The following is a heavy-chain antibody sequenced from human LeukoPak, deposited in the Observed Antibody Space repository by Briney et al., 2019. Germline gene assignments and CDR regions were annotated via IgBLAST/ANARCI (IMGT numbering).Heavy chain of an antibody. V-gene: IGHV4-59*01. CDR3: ARERARALDI. Sequence: SETLSLTCTVSGGSISSYYWSWIRQPPGKGLEWIGYIYYSGSTNYNPSLKSRVTISVDTSKNQFSLKLSSVTAADTAVYYCARERARALDIWGQGTMVTVSS. CDR2: IYYSGST. CDR1: GGSISSYY. J-gene: IGHJ3*02.